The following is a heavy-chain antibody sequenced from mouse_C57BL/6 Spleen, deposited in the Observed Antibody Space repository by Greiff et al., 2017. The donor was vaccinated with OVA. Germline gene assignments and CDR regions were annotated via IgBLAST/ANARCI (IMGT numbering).Heavy chain of an antibody. V-gene: IGHV1-69*01. CDR3: ARGGPNYGSSHYYAMDY. Sequence: VQLQQPGAELVMPGASVKLSCKASGYTFTSYWMHWVKQRPGQGLEWIGEIDPSDSYTNYNQKFKGKSTLTVDKSSSTAYMQLSSLTSEDSAVYYCARGGPNYGSSHYYAMDYWGQGTSVTVSS. D-gene: IGHD1-1*01. CDR2: IDPSDSYT. J-gene: IGHJ4*01. CDR1: GYTFTSYW.